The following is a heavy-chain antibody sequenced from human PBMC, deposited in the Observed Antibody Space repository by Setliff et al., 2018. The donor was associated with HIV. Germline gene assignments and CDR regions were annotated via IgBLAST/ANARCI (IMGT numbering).Heavy chain of an antibody. V-gene: IGHV5-51*01. CDR2: IYPDDSDA. J-gene: IGHJ4*02. D-gene: IGHD3-22*01. CDR1: GYSFSTYW. CDR3: ASPGAYYYDSSGYYYGHYFDY. Sequence: GESLKISCKGSGYSFSTYWIAWVRQMPGRGLEVMGLIYPDDSDARYNPSFQGQVTISADKSISTAYLQWSSLKASDTAMYYCASPGAYYYDSSGYYYGHYFDYWGQGTLVTVSS.